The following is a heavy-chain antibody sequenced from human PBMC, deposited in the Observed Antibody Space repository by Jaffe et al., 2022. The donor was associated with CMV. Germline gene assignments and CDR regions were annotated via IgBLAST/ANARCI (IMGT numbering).Heavy chain of an antibody. CDR3: ARGTYYYDSSGYYGTRYYFDY. J-gene: IGHJ4*02. CDR1: GFTFSSYS. Sequence: EVQLVESGGGLVKPGGSLRLSCAASGFTFSSYSMNWVRQAPGKGLEWVSSISSSSSYIYYADSVKGRFTISRDNAKNSLYLQMNSLRAEDTAVYYCARGTYYYDSSGYYGTRYYFDYWGQGTLVTVSS. CDR2: ISSSSSYI. D-gene: IGHD3-22*01. V-gene: IGHV3-21*01.